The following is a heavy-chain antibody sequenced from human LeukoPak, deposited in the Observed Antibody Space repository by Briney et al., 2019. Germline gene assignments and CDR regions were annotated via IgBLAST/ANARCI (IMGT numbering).Heavy chain of an antibody. V-gene: IGHV3-30*18. CDR2: ISYDGSNK. Sequence: HPGGSLRLSCTASRFTFSNYWMSWVRQAPGKGLEWVAVISYDGSNKNYADSVKGRFTISRDNSKNTLYLQMNSLRAEDTAVYYCAKRMGPSISATDLDYWGQGTLVTVSS. CDR3: AKRMGPSISATDLDY. J-gene: IGHJ4*02. D-gene: IGHD1-7*01. CDR1: RFTFSNYW.